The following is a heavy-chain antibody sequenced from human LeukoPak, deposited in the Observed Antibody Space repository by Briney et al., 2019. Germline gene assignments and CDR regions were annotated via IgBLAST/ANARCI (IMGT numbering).Heavy chain of an antibody. CDR3: ARDDRWLQFNN. J-gene: IGHJ4*02. D-gene: IGHD5-24*01. V-gene: IGHV3-23*01. Sequence: GGTLRLSCAASGFTFSNYGMNWVRQAPGKGLEWVSGITGSADITYYADSVKGRFTISRDNSKNTLYLQINSLRAEDTAVYFCARDDRWLQFNNWGQGTLVTVSS. CDR1: GFTFSNYG. CDR2: ITGSADIT.